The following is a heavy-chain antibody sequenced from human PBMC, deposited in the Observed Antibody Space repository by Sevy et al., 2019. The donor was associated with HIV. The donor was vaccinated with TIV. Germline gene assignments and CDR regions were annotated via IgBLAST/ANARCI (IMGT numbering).Heavy chain of an antibody. Sequence: GGSLRLSCAASGFTFSTYAMSWVRQAPGKGLEWVSAISASGGDTYYADSVKGRVTISRDNSMNPLFLQMNSLGAGDTALYYCARPGPYTSGYPSDYWGQGTLVTVSS. CDR1: GFTFSTYA. J-gene: IGHJ4*02. CDR2: ISASGGDT. CDR3: ARPGPYTSGYPSDY. V-gene: IGHV3-23*01. D-gene: IGHD3-22*01.